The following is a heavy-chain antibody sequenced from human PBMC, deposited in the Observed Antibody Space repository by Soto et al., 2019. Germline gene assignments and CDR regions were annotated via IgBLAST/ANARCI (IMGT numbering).Heavy chain of an antibody. CDR2: INAGNGNT. J-gene: IGHJ3*02. D-gene: IGHD2-8*01. V-gene: IGHV1-3*01. Sequence: ASVKVSCKASGGTFSSYAISWVRQAPGQGLEWMGWINAGNGNTKYSQKFQGRVTITRDTSASTAYMELSSLRSEDTALYYCARVRFVLGYCTNGVCFEGHDAFDIWGQGTMVTVSS. CDR3: ARVRFVLGYCTNGVCFEGHDAFDI. CDR1: GGTFSSYA.